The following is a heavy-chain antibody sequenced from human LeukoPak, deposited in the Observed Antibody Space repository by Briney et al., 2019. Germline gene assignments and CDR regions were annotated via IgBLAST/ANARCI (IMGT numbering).Heavy chain of an antibody. CDR1: GFTFSSYG. D-gene: IGHD6-19*01. J-gene: IGHJ6*02. Sequence: GGSLRLSCAASGFTFSSYGMHWVRQAPGKGLEWVAVISYDGSNKYYADSVKGRFTISRDNSKNTLYLQMNSLRAEDTAVYYCAKDIGRNSGWYYYYYGMDVWGQGTTVTVSS. V-gene: IGHV3-30*18. CDR3: AKDIGRNSGWYYYYYGMDV. CDR2: ISYDGSNK.